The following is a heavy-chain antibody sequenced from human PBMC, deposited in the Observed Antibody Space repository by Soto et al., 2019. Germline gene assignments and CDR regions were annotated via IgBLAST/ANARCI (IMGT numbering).Heavy chain of an antibody. J-gene: IGHJ3*02. CDR1: GFTFSSYS. Sequence: EVQLVESGGGLVQPGGSLRLSCAASGFTFSSYSMNWVRQAPGKGLEWVSYISSSSSTIYYADSVKGRFTISRDNAKNSMHLQVNTLGAEDTAVYYCARDTAVAGGVAAFDIWGQGTIVPVSS. D-gene: IGHD6-19*01. V-gene: IGHV3-48*01. CDR3: ARDTAVAGGVAAFDI. CDR2: ISSSSSTI.